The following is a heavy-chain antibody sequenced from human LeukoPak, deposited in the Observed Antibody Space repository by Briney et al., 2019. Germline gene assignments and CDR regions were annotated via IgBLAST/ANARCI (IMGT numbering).Heavy chain of an antibody. J-gene: IGHJ4*02. Sequence: GESLKISCKGSGYIFTSYWIGWVRQLPAKSMEWMGIIYPGDSDTRYSPSFQGQVTISADKSISTACLQWSSLKASDTAMYYCARLAYCGGDCYSFGYWGQGTLVTVSS. D-gene: IGHD2-21*02. CDR3: ARLAYCGGDCYSFGY. CDR2: IYPGDSDT. V-gene: IGHV5-51*01. CDR1: GYIFTSYW.